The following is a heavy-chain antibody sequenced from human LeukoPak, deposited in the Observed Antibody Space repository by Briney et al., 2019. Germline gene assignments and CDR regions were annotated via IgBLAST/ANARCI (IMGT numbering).Heavy chain of an antibody. CDR2: ISGSGGST. Sequence: GGSLRLSCAASGFTFSSYAMSWVRQAPGKGLEWVSAISGSGGSTYCADSVKGRFTISRDNSKNTLYLQMNSLRAEDTAVYYCAKGKGVVPAAIRGGNWFDPWGQGTLVTVSS. V-gene: IGHV3-23*01. CDR3: AKGKGVVPAAIRGGNWFDP. D-gene: IGHD2-2*01. J-gene: IGHJ5*02. CDR1: GFTFSSYA.